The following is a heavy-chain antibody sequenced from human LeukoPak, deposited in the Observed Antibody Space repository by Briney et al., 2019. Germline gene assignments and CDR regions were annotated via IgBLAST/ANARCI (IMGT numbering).Heavy chain of an antibody. V-gene: IGHV4-39*07. CDR2: ISSTGST. J-gene: IGHJ5*02. CDR1: GDSISSSTYY. CDR3: ARGGNYWPQWWFDP. Sequence: SETLSLTCTVSGDSISSSTYYWGWIRQPPGQGLEWIGSISSTGSTYYNPSLKSRVTISVDTSKNQFSLMLSSVTAADTAVYYCARGGNYWPQWWFDPWGQGTLVTVSS. D-gene: IGHD1-26*01.